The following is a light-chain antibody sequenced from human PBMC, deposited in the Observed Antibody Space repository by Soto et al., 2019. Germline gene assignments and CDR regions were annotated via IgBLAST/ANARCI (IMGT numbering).Light chain of an antibody. CDR2: KAS. V-gene: IGKV1-8*01. CDR1: QGISSY. J-gene: IGKJ1*01. Sequence: AIRMTQSPSSLSASTGDRVTITCRASQGISSYLAWYQQKPGKAPKLLIYKASTLKSGVPSRFSGSGSGTEFTLTISSLQPDDFATYYCQHYNSYSEAFGQGIKVDI. CDR3: QHYNSYSEA.